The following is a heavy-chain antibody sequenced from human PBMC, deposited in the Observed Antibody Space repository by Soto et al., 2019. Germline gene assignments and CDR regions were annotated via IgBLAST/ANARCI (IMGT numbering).Heavy chain of an antibody. D-gene: IGHD3-10*01. Sequence: GGSLRLSCAASGFTFSSYAMHWVRQAPGKGLEWVAVISYDGSNKYYADSVKGRFTISRDNSKNTLYLQMNSLRAEDTAVYYCARELNLVRGVIRYYYYGMDVWGQGTTVTVSS. J-gene: IGHJ6*02. V-gene: IGHV3-30-3*01. CDR3: ARELNLVRGVIRYYYYGMDV. CDR2: ISYDGSNK. CDR1: GFTFSSYA.